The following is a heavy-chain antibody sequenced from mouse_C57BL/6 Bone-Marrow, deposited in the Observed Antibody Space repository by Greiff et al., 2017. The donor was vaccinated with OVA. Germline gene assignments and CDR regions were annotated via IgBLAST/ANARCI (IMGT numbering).Heavy chain of an antibody. CDR2: INPNYGTT. CDR3: ARSGYHSPPFAY. CDR1: GYSFTDYN. V-gene: IGHV1-39*01. J-gene: IGHJ3*01. D-gene: IGHD2-12*01. Sequence: EVHLVESGPELVKPGASVKISCKASGYSFTDYNMNWVKQSNGKSLEWIGVINPNYGTTSYNQKFKGKATLTVDQSSSTAYMQLNSLTSEDSAVYYCARSGYHSPPFAYWGQGTLVTVSA.